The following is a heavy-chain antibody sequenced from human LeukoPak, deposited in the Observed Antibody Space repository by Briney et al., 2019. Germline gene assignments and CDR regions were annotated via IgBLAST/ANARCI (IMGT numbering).Heavy chain of an antibody. CDR1: GFTFTTYA. D-gene: IGHD5-12*01. CDR2: ISGSGGRT. J-gene: IGHJ4*02. V-gene: IGHV3-23*01. CDR3: AIGPPYGGYSD. Sequence: GGSLRLSCAASGFTFTTYAMTWVRQAPGKGPEWVSSISGSGGRTYYADSLKSRFTISRDNSKNTLYLQMNSLRPEDTAVYSCAIGPPYGGYSDWGQGTLVTVSS.